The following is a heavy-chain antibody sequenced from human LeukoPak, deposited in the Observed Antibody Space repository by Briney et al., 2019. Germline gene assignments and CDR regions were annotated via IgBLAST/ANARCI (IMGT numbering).Heavy chain of an antibody. CDR3: ARHDPPLGYCSSTSCEGYFDY. CDR2: IYYSGST. J-gene: IGHJ4*02. D-gene: IGHD2-2*03. CDR1: GGSISSSSYY. Sequence: SETLSLTCTVSGGSISSSSYYWGWIRQPPGKGLEWIGSIYYSGSTYYNPSLKSRVTISVDTSKNQFSLKLSSVTAADTAVYYCARHDPPLGYCSSTSCEGYFDYWGQGTLVTVSS. V-gene: IGHV4-39*01.